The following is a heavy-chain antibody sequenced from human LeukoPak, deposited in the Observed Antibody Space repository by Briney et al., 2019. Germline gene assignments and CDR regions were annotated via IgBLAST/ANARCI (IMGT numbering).Heavy chain of an antibody. CDR3: ARDSPGGSSSRTGY. CDR2: ISSGSSYT. D-gene: IGHD6-13*01. CDR1: GFTFSDYY. V-gene: IGHV3-11*06. J-gene: IGHJ4*02. Sequence: GGSLRLSCAASGFTFSDYYMSWIRQAPGKGLEWVSYISSGSSYTNYADSVKGRFTISRDNAKNSLYLQMNSLRAEDTAVYYCARDSPGGSSSRTGYWGQGTLVTVSS.